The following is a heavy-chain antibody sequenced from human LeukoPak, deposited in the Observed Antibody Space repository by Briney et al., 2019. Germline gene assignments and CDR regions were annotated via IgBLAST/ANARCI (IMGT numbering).Heavy chain of an antibody. Sequence: ASVKVSCKASGYTFTSYDINWVRQATGQGLEWMGWMNPNSGNTGYAQKLQGRVTMTTDTSTSTAYMELRSLRSDDTAVYYCARGGENYFDYWGQGTLVTVSS. CDR3: ARGGENYFDY. V-gene: IGHV1-8*01. CDR2: MNPNSGNT. D-gene: IGHD3-10*01. CDR1: GYTFTSYD. J-gene: IGHJ4*02.